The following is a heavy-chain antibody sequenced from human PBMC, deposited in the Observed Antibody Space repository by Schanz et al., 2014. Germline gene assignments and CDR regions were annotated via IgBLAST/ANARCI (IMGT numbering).Heavy chain of an antibody. D-gene: IGHD3-22*01. CDR2: ISYDGVNT. CDR3: ARGREVVAKIFDV. Sequence: DLVESGGGVVQPGRSLTLSCAVSTSLFSRSVIHWVRQAPGKGLEWVAVISYDGVNTYYADSVKGRFTISRDNAKNSLYLQMNSLRAEDTGVYYCARGREVVAKIFDVWGQGTMVTVSS. V-gene: IGHV3-30-3*01. J-gene: IGHJ3*01. CDR1: TSLFSRSV.